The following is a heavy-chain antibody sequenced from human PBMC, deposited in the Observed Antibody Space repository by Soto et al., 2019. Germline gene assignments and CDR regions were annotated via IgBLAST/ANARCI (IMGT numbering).Heavy chain of an antibody. D-gene: IGHD1-26*01. CDR2: INPSGGST. J-gene: IGHJ4*02. V-gene: IGHV1-46*01. Sequence: ASVKVSCKASGYTFTSYYMHWVRQAPGQGLEWMGIINPSGGSTSYAQKFQGRVTMTRATSTSTVYMELSSLRSEDTAVYYCATTYSGSYYFDYWGQGTLVTVSS. CDR1: GYTFTSYY. CDR3: ATTYSGSYYFDY.